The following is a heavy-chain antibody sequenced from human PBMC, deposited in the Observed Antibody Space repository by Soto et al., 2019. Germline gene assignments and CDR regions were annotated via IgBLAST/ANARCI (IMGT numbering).Heavy chain of an antibody. Sequence: QVRLEESGGGVVQPGRSLRLSCAAFGFSFSRNGMHWVRQTPEKGLEWVAVISHDGTDQRYADSVRGRFSISRDDSKNTVFLQMNSLRPDDTAVYFCARDGYCGTEKCYSGLPDYWGQGTLVTVSS. D-gene: IGHD2-2*03. V-gene: IGHV3-30*03. CDR3: ARDGYCGTEKCYSGLPDY. CDR2: ISHDGTDQ. J-gene: IGHJ4*02. CDR1: GFSFSRNG.